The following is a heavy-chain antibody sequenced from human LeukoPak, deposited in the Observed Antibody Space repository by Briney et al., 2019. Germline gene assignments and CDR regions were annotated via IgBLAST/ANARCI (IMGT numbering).Heavy chain of an antibody. V-gene: IGHV3-11*01. CDR2: ISSSGSTI. Sequence: GGSLRLSCAASGFTFSDYYMSWIRQAPGKGLEWVSYISSSGSTIYYADSVKGRFTISRDNAKNSLYLQMNSLRAEDTAVYYCASADPVYYYGTDVWGQGTTVTVSS. CDR3: ASADPVYYYGTDV. J-gene: IGHJ6*02. CDR1: GFTFSDYY.